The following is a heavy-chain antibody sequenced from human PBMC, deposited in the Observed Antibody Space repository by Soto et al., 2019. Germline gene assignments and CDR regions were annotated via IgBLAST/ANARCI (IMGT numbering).Heavy chain of an antibody. Sequence: PGGSLRLSCAASGFTFSSYGMHWVRQAPGKGLEWVAVIWYAGSNENYADSVKGRFTISRDNSKNTLYLQMNSLRAEDTAVYYCARDRAVAGTINYYYGMDVWGQGTTVTVSS. CDR1: GFTFSSYG. CDR3: ARDRAVAGTINYYYGMDV. V-gene: IGHV3-33*01. CDR2: IWYAGSNE. J-gene: IGHJ6*02. D-gene: IGHD6-19*01.